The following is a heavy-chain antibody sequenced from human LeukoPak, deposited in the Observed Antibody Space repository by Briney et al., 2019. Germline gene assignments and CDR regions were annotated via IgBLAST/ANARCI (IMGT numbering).Heavy chain of an antibody. CDR1: GFTFRRYD. V-gene: IGHV3-23*01. J-gene: IGHJ3*02. D-gene: IGHD2-15*01. Sequence: GGSLRLSCAASGFTFRRYDMSWVRQAPGKGLEWVSAISGNGDSTYYVDSVKGRFTISRDNSKNTLYLQMNSLRAEDTAVYYFALYCSGGSCYSMGGAFDIWGQGTVVTVSS. CDR2: ISGNGDST. CDR3: ALYCSGGSCYSMGGAFDI.